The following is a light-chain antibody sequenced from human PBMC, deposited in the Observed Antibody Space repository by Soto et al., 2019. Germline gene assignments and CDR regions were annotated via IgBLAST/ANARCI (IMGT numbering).Light chain of an antibody. V-gene: IGLV1-51*01. CDR1: SSNIANNY. J-gene: IGLJ7*01. CDR2: DND. Sequence: QSVLTQPPSVSAAPGQKVTISCSGSSSNIANNYVSWYQQLPGTAPKFLIYDNDKRPSGIPDRFSGSKSGTSATPDITGLQTGDEADYYCGTWDSSLSAAVFGGGTQLTVL. CDR3: GTWDSSLSAAV.